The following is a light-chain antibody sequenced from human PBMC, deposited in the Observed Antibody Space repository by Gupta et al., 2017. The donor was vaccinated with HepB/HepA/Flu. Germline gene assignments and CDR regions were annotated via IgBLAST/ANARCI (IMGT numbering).Light chain of an antibody. CDR1: SSTIGSNP. J-gene: IGLJ3*02. Sequence: QSVLTQPPSASGTPGQRLTIYCSGRSSTIGSNPVNWYQQLPGTAAKLLIYINNRRPSGVPDRFSGSKSGASSALAIIGLQSEDDADDYCAECDDSLKGDWVFGGGTKLTVL. CDR3: AECDDSLKGDWV. V-gene: IGLV1-44*01. CDR2: INN.